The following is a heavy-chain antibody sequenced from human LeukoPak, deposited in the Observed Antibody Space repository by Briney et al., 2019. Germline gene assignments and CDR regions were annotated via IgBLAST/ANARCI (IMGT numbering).Heavy chain of an antibody. CDR1: GFTFSKYS. V-gene: IGHV3-21*01. CDR3: ARDPYHDYENIKGIDY. Sequence: AGGSLTLSCAASGFTFSKYSMKWVRQAPGKGLEWVSSISSRNSYTYYADSVKDRFTISRDNARNSLFLQMNSLRAEDTAVSDCARDPYHDYENIKGIDYWGQGTLVTVSS. J-gene: IGHJ4*02. D-gene: IGHD4-17*01. CDR2: ISSRNSYT.